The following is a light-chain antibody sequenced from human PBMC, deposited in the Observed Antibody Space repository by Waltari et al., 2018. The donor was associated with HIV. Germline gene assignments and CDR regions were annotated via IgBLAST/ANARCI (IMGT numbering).Light chain of an antibody. J-gene: IGKJ1*01. CDR1: QGISTY. CDR3: QQYYTYPWT. CDR2: GAS. V-gene: IGKV1-8*01. Sequence: AIRLTQSPSSFSASTGDRVRITCRASQGISTYLAWYHQKPGQAPKLLIYGASTLQSAVPSRFSGSGSGTDFTLTISCLQSEDFATYFCQQYYTYPWTFGQGTKVEIK.